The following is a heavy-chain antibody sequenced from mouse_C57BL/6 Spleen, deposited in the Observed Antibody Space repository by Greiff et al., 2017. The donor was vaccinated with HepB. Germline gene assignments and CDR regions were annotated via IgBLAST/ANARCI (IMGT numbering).Heavy chain of an antibody. CDR1: GFTFSDAW. D-gene: IGHD1-1*01. Sequence: EVMLVESGGGLVQPGGSMKLSCAASGFTFSDAWMDWVRQSPEKGLEWVAEIRNKANNHATYYAESVKGRFTISRDDSKSSVYLQMSSLRAEDTGIDYCTRPHYYGSSLWYFDVWGTGTTVTVSS. CDR2: IRNKANNHAT. CDR3: TRPHYYGSSLWYFDV. V-gene: IGHV6-6*01. J-gene: IGHJ1*03.